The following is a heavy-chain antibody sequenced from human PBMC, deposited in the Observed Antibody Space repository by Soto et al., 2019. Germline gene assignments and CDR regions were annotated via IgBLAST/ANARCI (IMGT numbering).Heavy chain of an antibody. CDR2: IYFTGST. CDR1: GAAVSSGTYY. CDR3: TRGPPRVQWFDP. V-gene: IGHV4-61*01. Sequence: ECLSLTCAVSGAAVSSGTYYWSWIRQPPGKGLEWIGHIYFTGSTNYNPSLKSRVTMSLDTSRNQFSLKLSSVTAADTAVYYCTRGPPRVQWFDPWGLGTPVTVYS. J-gene: IGHJ5*02.